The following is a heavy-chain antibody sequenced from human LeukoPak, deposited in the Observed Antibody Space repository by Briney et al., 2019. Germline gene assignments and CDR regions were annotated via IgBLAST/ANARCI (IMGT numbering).Heavy chain of an antibody. CDR3: ATTMIAEYYFDY. D-gene: IGHD3-22*01. CDR1: GYSISSGYY. Sequence: SETLSLTCAVSGYSISSGYYWGWIRQPPGKGLEWIGSIYHNGSTYYNPSLKSRVTISVDTSKNQFSLKLSSVTAADTAVYYCATTMIAEYYFDYWGQGTLVTVSS. V-gene: IGHV4-38-2*01. J-gene: IGHJ4*02. CDR2: IYHNGST.